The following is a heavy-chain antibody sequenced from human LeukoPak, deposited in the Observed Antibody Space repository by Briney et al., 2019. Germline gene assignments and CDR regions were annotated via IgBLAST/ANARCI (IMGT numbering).Heavy chain of an antibody. CDR1: GFTFSNYG. J-gene: IGHJ4*02. CDR3: AKGMGYCSSTTCYPRGLYYFDY. D-gene: IGHD2-2*01. Sequence: GGSLRLSCAASGFTFSNYGIHWVRQAPGKGLEWVAFIRFDGSNKYYADSVKGRFTISRDNSKNTLYLQMNSLRAEDTALYYCAKGMGYCSSTTCYPRGLYYFDYWGQGTLVTVSS. CDR2: IRFDGSNK. V-gene: IGHV3-30*02.